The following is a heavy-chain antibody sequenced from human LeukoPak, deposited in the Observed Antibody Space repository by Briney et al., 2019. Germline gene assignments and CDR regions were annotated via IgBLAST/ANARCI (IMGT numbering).Heavy chain of an antibody. Sequence: SVKVCCKASGGTFSSYAISWVRQAPGQGLEWMGGIIPIFGTANYAQKFQGRVTITADESTSTAYMELSSLRSEDTAVYYCARGPGCSGGSCPFNYWGQGTLVTVSS. CDR1: GGTFSSYA. CDR3: ARGPGCSGGSCPFNY. D-gene: IGHD2-15*01. J-gene: IGHJ4*02. V-gene: IGHV1-69*01. CDR2: IIPIFGTA.